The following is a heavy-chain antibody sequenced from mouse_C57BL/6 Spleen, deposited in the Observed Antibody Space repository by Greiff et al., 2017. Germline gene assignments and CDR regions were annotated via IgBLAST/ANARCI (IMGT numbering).Heavy chain of an antibody. J-gene: IGHJ2*01. D-gene: IGHD2-10*01. CDR3: AKQAYSNANFDD. CDR2: IYPRDGST. CDR1: GYTFTDHT. V-gene: IGHV1-78*01. Sequence: QVQLQQSEAELVKPGASVKISCKVSGYTFTDHTIHWVKQRPEQGLEWIGYIYPRDGSTKYNEKFKGKATLTADKSSSTAYMQRNSLTSEDSAVYFCAKQAYSNANFDDWGQGTTLTVSS.